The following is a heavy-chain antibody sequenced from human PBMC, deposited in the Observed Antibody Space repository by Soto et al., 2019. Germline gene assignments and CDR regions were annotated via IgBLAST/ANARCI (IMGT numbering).Heavy chain of an antibody. V-gene: IGHV1-18*01. CDR1: GYTFTIEG. J-gene: IGHJ4*02. D-gene: IGHD3-22*01. Sequence: QVQLVQSGAEVKKPGASVKVSCKASGYTFTIEGISWVRQAHGQGLEWMGWISGYNGNTDYAQNLQDRDTLTTDASTSSVYMELRSLRSDDTAVYYCARVDYYDSSGYYGYWGQGTLITVSS. CDR3: ARVDYYDSSGYYGY. CDR2: ISGYNGNT.